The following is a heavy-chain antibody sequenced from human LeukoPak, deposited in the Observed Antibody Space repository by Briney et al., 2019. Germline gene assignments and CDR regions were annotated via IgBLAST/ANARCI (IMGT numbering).Heavy chain of an antibody. CDR3: ARGAITMVRGVISWFDP. J-gene: IGHJ5*02. CDR1: GYTFTGYY. V-gene: IGHV1-2*06. Sequence: ASVKVSCKASGYTFTGYYMHWVRQAPGQGLEWMGRINPNSGGTNYAQKFQGRVIMTRDTSISTAYMELSRLRSDDTAVYYCARGAITMVRGVISWFDPWGQGTLVTVSS. CDR2: INPNSGGT. D-gene: IGHD3-10*01.